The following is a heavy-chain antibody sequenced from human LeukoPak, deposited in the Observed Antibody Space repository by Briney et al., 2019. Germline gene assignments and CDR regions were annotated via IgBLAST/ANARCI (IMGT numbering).Heavy chain of an antibody. CDR2: ISYDGSNK. CDR1: GFTFSTYF. D-gene: IGHD6-13*01. CDR3: AKDAHLAAAGTSFDY. J-gene: IGHJ4*02. V-gene: IGHV3-30*18. Sequence: GGSLRLSCAASGFTFSTYFMHWVRQAPGKGLEWVAVISYDGSNKYYADSVKGRFTISRDNSKNTLYLQMNSLRAEDTAVYYCAKDAHLAAAGTSFDYWGQGTLVTVSS.